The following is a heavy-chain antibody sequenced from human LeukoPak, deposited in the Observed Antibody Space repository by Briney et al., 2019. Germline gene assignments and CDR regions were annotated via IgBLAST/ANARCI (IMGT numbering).Heavy chain of an antibody. CDR1: GFTFSSYW. CDR2: INSDGSST. Sequence: PGGSLRLSCAASGFTFSSYWMHWVRQAPGKGLVWVSRINSDGSSTSYADSVKGRFTISRDNAKNTLYLQMNSLRAEDTAVYYCARLASSSWYFYFDYWGQGTLVTVSS. CDR3: ARLASSSWYFYFDY. D-gene: IGHD6-13*01. V-gene: IGHV3-74*01. J-gene: IGHJ4*02.